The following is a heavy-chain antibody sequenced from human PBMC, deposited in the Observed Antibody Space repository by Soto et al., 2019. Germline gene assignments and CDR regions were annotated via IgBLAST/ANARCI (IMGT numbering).Heavy chain of an antibody. CDR3: ARPYYDCWSGYYRSYYYYYGMDV. CDR2: IYYSGST. CDR1: GGSISSSSYY. Sequence: SENLSLTCTVSGGSISSSSYYWGWIRQPPGKGLEWIGSIYYSGSTYYNPSLKSRVPISVDTSKNQFSLKLSSVTAADTAVYYCARPYYDCWSGYYRSYYYYYGMDVWCQGTTVT. J-gene: IGHJ6*02. V-gene: IGHV4-39*01. D-gene: IGHD3-3*01.